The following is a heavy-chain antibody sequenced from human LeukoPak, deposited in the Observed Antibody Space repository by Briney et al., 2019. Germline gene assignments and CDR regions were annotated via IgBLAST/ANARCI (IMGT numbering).Heavy chain of an antibody. V-gene: IGHV3-21*01. CDR3: AREDGSSGYYYLDY. D-gene: IGHD3-22*01. CDR1: GFTFSSYS. CDR2: ISSSSSYI. J-gene: IGHJ4*02. Sequence: KPGGSLRLSCAASGFTFSSYSMNWVRQAPGKGLEWVSSISSSSSYIYYADSVKGRFTISRDNAKNSLYLQMSSLRAEDTAVYYCAREDGSSGYYYLDYWGQGTLVTVSS.